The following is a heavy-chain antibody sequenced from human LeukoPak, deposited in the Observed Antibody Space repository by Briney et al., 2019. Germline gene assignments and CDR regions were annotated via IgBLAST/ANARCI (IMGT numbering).Heavy chain of an antibody. CDR3: ARDPWFYSDSSGYFQA. J-gene: IGHJ4*02. Sequence: ASVKVSCKASGYTFTSYGISWVRQAPGQGLEWMGWISAYNGNTNYAQKLQGRVTMTTDTSTSTAYMELRSLRSDDTAVYYCARDPWFYSDSSGYFQAWGQGTLVTVSS. D-gene: IGHD3-22*01. V-gene: IGHV1-18*01. CDR1: GYTFTSYG. CDR2: ISAYNGNT.